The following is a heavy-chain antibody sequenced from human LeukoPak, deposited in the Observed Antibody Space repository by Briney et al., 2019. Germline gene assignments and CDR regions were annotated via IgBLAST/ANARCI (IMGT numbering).Heavy chain of an antibody. J-gene: IGHJ4*02. CDR2: IYNSGTT. Sequence: SETLSLTCSASFGSIRDYYWSWIRQPPGKGLEWIGYIYNSGTTSYNPSLKGQVTISVDTSKNQFSLKLSSVTAADTAVYYCARGNKYPGVFDYWGQGTLVTVSS. CDR1: FGSIRDYY. D-gene: IGHD1/OR15-1a*01. V-gene: IGHV4-59*01. CDR3: ARGNKYPGVFDY.